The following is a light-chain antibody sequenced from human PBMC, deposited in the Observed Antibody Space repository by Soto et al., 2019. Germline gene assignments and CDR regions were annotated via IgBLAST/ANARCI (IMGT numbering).Light chain of an antibody. Sequence: DIQMTQSPSTLSASVGDRVTITCRASQSISSWLAWYQQKPGKAPKLLIYDASSLESGVPSRFSGSGSGTEFTRTISSLQPDDFATYYCQQYNSYSTFAFGPGTKVDI. CDR1: QSISSW. V-gene: IGKV1-5*01. CDR2: DAS. J-gene: IGKJ3*01. CDR3: QQYNSYSTFA.